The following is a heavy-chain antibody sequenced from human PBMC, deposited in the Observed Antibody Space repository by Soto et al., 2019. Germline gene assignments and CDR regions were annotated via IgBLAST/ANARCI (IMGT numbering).Heavy chain of an antibody. J-gene: IGHJ6*02. Sequence: QVQLQESGPGLVKPSETLSLTCTVSGGSITNYYCSWFRQPPGKGLEWIGYIEYNGYSAYNLALKRQVTMSRDSSKTQFSLLLEPAPATNTAVYYCARHGFGSLHGLVDVWGQGTTVIVSS. CDR2: IEYNGYS. CDR1: GGSITNYY. CDR3: ARHGFGSLHGLVDV. D-gene: IGHD3-10*01. V-gene: IGHV4-59*08.